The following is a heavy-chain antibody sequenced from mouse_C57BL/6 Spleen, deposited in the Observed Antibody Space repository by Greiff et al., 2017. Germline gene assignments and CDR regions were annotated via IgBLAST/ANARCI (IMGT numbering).Heavy chain of an antibody. V-gene: IGHV1-9*01. J-gene: IGHJ3*01. CDR1: GYTFTGYW. CDR3: ARDCDDVALAY. Sequence: QVQLQQSGAELMKPGASVKLSCKATGYTFTGYWIEWVKQRPGHGLEWIGEIFPGSGGTNYNEKFKGKATFTADTSSNTAYMQLSSLTTEDSSIDYCARDCDDVALAYWGQGTLVTVSA. CDR2: IFPGSGGT. D-gene: IGHD2-12*01.